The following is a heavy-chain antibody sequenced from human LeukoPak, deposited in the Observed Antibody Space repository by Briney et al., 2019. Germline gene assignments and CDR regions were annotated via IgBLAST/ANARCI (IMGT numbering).Heavy chain of an antibody. J-gene: IGHJ5*02. CDR1: GYTFTNYY. D-gene: IGHD3-9*01. CDR2: INPSGGST. V-gene: IGHV1-46*01. Sequence: EASVKVSCKASGYTFTNYYMHWVRQAPGQGLEWMGIINPSGGSTTYAQKFQGRVTITADESTSTAYMELSSLRSEDTAVYYCARALGLRLRYFDWLLSCWFDPWGQGTLVTVSS. CDR3: ARALGLRLRYFDWLLSCWFDP.